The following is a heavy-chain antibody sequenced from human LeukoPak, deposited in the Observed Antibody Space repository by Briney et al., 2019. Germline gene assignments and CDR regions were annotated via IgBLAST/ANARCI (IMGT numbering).Heavy chain of an antibody. V-gene: IGHV3-66*01. Sequence: GGSLRLSCAASGFTVSSNYMSWVRQAPGKGLEWVSVIYSGDNTYYADSVKGRFTISRDISKNTLFLQMNSLRAEDTAVYYCARGDWAYYYGSGSYPTTNFDYWGQGTLVTVSS. J-gene: IGHJ4*02. CDR1: GFTVSSNY. D-gene: IGHD3-10*01. CDR3: ARGDWAYYYGSGSYPTTNFDY. CDR2: IYSGDNT.